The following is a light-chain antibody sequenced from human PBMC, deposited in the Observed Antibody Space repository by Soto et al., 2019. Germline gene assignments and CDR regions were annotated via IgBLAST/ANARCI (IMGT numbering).Light chain of an antibody. V-gene: IGKV3D-20*02. J-gene: IGKJ4*01. Sequence: EVVLTQSRGTLSVSPREIDTLSCSASQTVRNNYLAWYQQKPGQAPRLLIYDASSRATGIPDRFSGTGSGTDFTLTISSLEPDDFAVYYCQQRYNWPLTFGGGTKVDIK. CDR1: QTVRNNY. CDR3: QQRYNWPLT. CDR2: DAS.